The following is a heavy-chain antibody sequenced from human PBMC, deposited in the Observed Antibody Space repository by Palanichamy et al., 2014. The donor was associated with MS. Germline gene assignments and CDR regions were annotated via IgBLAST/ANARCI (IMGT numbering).Heavy chain of an antibody. CDR2: IWYDGSNK. J-gene: IGHJ6*02. CDR3: ARGGFIVGATNYYYGMDV. CDR1: GFTFSSYG. D-gene: IGHD1-26*01. V-gene: IGHV3-33*01. Sequence: QVRAGGGLGEGVVQPRRSLRLSCAASGFTFSSYGMHWVRQAPGKGLEWVAVIWYDGSNKYYADSVKGRFTISRDNSKNTLYLQMNSLRAEDTAVYYCARGGFIVGATNYYYGMDVWGQGTTVTVSS.